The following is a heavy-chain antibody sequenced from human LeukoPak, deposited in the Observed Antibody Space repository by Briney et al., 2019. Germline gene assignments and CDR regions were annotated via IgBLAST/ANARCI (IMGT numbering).Heavy chain of an antibody. CDR3: AKDPPYSSSWYGYYYYYGMDV. V-gene: IGHV3-30*18. D-gene: IGHD6-13*01. Sequence: GGSLRLSCAASGFTFSSYGMHWVRQAPDKGLEWVAVISYDGSNKYYADSVKGRFTISRDNSKNTLYLQMNSLRAEDTAVYYCAKDPPYSSSWYGYYYYYGMDVWGQGTTVTVSS. CDR1: GFTFSSYG. J-gene: IGHJ6*02. CDR2: ISYDGSNK.